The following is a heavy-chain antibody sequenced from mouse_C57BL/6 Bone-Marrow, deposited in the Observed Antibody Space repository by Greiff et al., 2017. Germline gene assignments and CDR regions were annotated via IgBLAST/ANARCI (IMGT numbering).Heavy chain of an antibody. D-gene: IGHD2-1*01. CDR3: TTGGYGNYVYWYFDV. Sequence: QVQLQQSGAELVRPGASVTLSCKASGYTFTDYEMHWVKQTPVHGLEWIGAIDPETGGTAYNQKFKGKAILTADKYSSTAYMELRSLTSEDSAVYYCTTGGYGNYVYWYFDVWGTGTTVTVSS. CDR1: GYTFTDYE. J-gene: IGHJ1*03. CDR2: IDPETGGT. V-gene: IGHV1-15*01.